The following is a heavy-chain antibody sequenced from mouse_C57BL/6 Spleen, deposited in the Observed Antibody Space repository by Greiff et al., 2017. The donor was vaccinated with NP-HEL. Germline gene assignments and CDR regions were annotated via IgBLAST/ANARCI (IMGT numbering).Heavy chain of an antibody. D-gene: IGHD2-10*01. J-gene: IGHJ3*01. Sequence: VQLQQSGPELVKPGASVKISCKASGYTFTDYYMNWVKQSHGKSLEWIGDINPNNGGTSYNQKFKGKATLTVDKSSSTAYMELRSLTSEDSAVYYCARALLWDGGFAYWGQGTLVTVAA. V-gene: IGHV1-26*01. CDR1: GYTFTDYY. CDR3: ARALLWDGGFAY. CDR2: INPNNGGT.